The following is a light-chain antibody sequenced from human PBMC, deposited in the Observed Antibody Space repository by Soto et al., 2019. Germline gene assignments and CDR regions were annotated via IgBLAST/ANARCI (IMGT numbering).Light chain of an antibody. CDR2: DAS. CDR3: QQRSNRPPWT. J-gene: IGKJ1*01. CDR1: QSVSSY. V-gene: IGKV3-11*01. Sequence: EIVLTQSPATLSLSPGERATLSCRASQSVSSYLAWYQQKLGQAPRLLIYDASNRATGIPARCSGSGSGTDFSLTISSLVAEDFAVYYCQQRSNRPPWTFGQGTKVDI.